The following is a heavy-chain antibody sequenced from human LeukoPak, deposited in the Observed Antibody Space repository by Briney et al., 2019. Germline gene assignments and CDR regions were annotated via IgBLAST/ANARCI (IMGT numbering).Heavy chain of an antibody. CDR3: ASLGGTFDY. J-gene: IGHJ4*02. V-gene: IGHV3-66*01. CDR1: GFTISSYV. Sequence: GGSLRLSCAVSGFTISSYVMSWVRQAPGKGLEWVSVIYSGGSTYYADSVKGRFTISRDNSKNTLYLQMNSLRAEDTAVYYCASLGGTFDYWGQGTLVTVSS. D-gene: IGHD3-16*01. CDR2: IYSGGST.